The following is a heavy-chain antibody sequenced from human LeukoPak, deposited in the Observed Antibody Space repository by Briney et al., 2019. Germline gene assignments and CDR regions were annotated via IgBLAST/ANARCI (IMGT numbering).Heavy chain of an antibody. CDR3: AREECGDSHAFDI. D-gene: IGHD4-17*01. CDR2: ISSGGSYI. V-gene: IGHV3-21*06. CDR1: GFTLSSYN. Sequence: GGSLRHSCAASGFTLSSYNMNWVRQAPGKGLEWVSSISSGGSYIYYADSAKGRFTIPRDIAKSSLYLQMNSLRAEDTAVYYCAREECGDSHAFDIWGQGTMVTVSS. J-gene: IGHJ3*02.